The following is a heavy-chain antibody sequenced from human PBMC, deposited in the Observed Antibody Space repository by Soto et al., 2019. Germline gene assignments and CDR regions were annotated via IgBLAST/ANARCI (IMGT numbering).Heavy chain of an antibody. V-gene: IGHV3-30*18. Sequence: QVQLVESGGGVVQPGRSLRLSCAASGFTFSNYGIHWVRQAPGKGLEWVIVISYDGNVAYYADSVKGRFTISRDNSKNTLYLQMNSLRTEDTAMYYCAKEGSITNWYFDYWGQGTLVTVSS. CDR1: GFTFSNYG. CDR3: AKEGSITNWYFDY. D-gene: IGHD1-1*01. CDR2: ISYDGNVA. J-gene: IGHJ4*02.